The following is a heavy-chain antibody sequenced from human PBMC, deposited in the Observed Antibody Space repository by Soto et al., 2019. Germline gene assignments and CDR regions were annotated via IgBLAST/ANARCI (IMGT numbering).Heavy chain of an antibody. J-gene: IGHJ4*02. D-gene: IGHD3-16*01. Sequence: GSVKVSFKACGYPFTGYYMHLVRQAPGQGPAWMGWINPNSGGTNYAQKFQGWVTMTRYTSISTAYMELSRLRSDDTAVYYCARDRFPIRITFGGDKRPASDYWGQGTLVTVSS. CDR2: INPNSGGT. CDR1: GYPFTGYY. CDR3: ARDRFPIRITFGGDKRPASDY. V-gene: IGHV1-2*04.